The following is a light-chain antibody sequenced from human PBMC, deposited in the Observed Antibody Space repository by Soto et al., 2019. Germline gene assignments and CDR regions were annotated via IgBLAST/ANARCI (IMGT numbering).Light chain of an antibody. CDR2: GAS. V-gene: IGKV3-15*01. CDR3: QQYNNWPSFT. Sequence: IVMTQSPATLSVSPGDRATLSCRARQSVSSNLAWYQQKPGQAPRLLIYGASTRATGIPARFSGSGSGTEFTLTISSRQSEDFAVYYCQQYNNWPSFTFGPGTKVDIK. CDR1: QSVSSN. J-gene: IGKJ3*01.